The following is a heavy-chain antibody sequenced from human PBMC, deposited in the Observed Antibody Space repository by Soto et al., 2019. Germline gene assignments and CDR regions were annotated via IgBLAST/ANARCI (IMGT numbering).Heavy chain of an antibody. J-gene: IGHJ4*02. CDR3: ASHYDMWSGYLSPVDY. Sequence: QVQLVESGGDLVXRGGXXXXSXAXSGXXXXXXYMXXVRQAPGKGLEWISYIDTSSTKIYYADSVKGRFTISRDNAKNSLYLEMNSRRDEHTAVYYCASHYDMWSGYLSPVDYWGQGTLVTVSS. CDR2: IDTSSTKI. V-gene: IGHV3-11*01. D-gene: IGHD3-3*01. CDR1: GXXXXXXY.